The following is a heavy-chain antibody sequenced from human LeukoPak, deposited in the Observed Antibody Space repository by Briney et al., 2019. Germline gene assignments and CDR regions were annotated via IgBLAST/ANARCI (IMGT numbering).Heavy chain of an antibody. D-gene: IGHD4-17*01. CDR1: GYSFTSYW. Sequence: GESLKVSCKGSGYSFTSYWIGWVRQMPGKGLEWMGIIYPGDSDTRYSPSFQGQVTISADKSISTAYLQWSSLKPSDTAMYYWARHQIYGDPNYYYGMDVWGKGTTVTVSS. J-gene: IGHJ6*04. CDR2: IYPGDSDT. V-gene: IGHV5-51*01. CDR3: ARHQIYGDPNYYYGMDV.